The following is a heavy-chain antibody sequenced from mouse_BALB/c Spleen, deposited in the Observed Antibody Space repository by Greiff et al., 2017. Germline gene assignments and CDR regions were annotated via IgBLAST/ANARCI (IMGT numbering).Heavy chain of an antibody. CDR1: GFTFSSYA. CDR2: ISSGGSYT. J-gene: IGHJ4*01. V-gene: IGHV5-9-1*01. CDR3: ARPDGNYVSAMDY. Sequence: EVMLVESGGGLVQPGGSRKLSCAASGFTFSSYAMSWVRQTPEKRLEWVATISSGGSYTYYPDSVKGRFTISRDNAKNTLYLQMSSLRSEDTAMYYCARPDGNYVSAMDYWGQGTSVTVSS. D-gene: IGHD2-1*01.